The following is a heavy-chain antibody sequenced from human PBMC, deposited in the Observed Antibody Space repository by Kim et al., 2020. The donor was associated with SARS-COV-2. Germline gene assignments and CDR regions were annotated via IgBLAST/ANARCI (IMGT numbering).Heavy chain of an antibody. V-gene: IGHV3-49*03. D-gene: IGHD6-13*01. CDR3: TRVYSSSWPYYYYGMDV. J-gene: IGHJ6*02. CDR1: GFTFGDYA. CDR2: IRSKAYGGTT. Sequence: GGSLRLSCTASGFTFGDYAMSWFRQAPGKGLEWVGFIRSKAYGGTTEYAASVKGRFTISRDDSKSIAYLQMNSLKTEDTAVYYCTRVYSSSWPYYYYGMDVWGQGTTVTVSS.